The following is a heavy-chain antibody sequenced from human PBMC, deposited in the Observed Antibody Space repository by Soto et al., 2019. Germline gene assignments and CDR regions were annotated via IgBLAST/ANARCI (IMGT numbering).Heavy chain of an antibody. Sequence: ETLSLTCTVSGVSITSYYWSWIRQSPGKGPEWIGYVYHSGTTGYNPSFESRVTMSLDTSKNQFSLKLSSVTAADTAVYYCARDRGGIHCGGDCSGWYFDLWGRGTLVTVS. CDR1: GVSITSYY. CDR3: ARDRGGIHCGGDCSGWYFDL. J-gene: IGHJ2*01. V-gene: IGHV4-59*01. D-gene: IGHD2-21*02. CDR2: VYHSGTT.